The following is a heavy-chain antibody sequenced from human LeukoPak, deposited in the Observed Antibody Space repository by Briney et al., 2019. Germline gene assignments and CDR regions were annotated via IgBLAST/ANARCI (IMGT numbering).Heavy chain of an antibody. D-gene: IGHD6-19*01. CDR3: AKDNSNSSGWYHWFDP. CDR1: GFTFSSYA. V-gene: IGHV3-23*01. Sequence: PGGSLRLSCAASGFTFSSYAMSWVRQAPGKGLEWVSAISGSGGSTYYADSVKGRFTISRDNSKNTLYLQMNSLRAEDTAVYYCAKDNSNSSGWYHWFDPWGQGTLVTVSS. CDR2: ISGSGGST. J-gene: IGHJ5*02.